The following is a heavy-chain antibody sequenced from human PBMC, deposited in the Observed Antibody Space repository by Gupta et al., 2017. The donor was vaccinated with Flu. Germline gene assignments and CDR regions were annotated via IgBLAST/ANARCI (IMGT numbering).Heavy chain of an antibody. D-gene: IGHD1-1*01. V-gene: IGHV3-7*01. J-gene: IGHJ4*02. Sequence: EVQLVESGGGLVQPGGSLRLSCAVSGFSWSNEWMAWVGQAPGKGLEWVGNIKQDGGETYYLDSVKGRFTISRDNAKNSVYLQMNSLRAEDTAVYYCATIANVHFDYWGQGTLGTVSS. CDR1: GFSWSNEW. CDR2: IKQDGGET. CDR3: ATIANVHFDY.